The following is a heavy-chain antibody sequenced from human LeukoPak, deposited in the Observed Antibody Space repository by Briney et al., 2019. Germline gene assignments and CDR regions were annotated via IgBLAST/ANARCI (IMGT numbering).Heavy chain of an antibody. V-gene: IGHV3-23*01. CDR2: ISGSGGST. J-gene: IGHJ4*02. CDR3: AKDLLEEEHYFDY. CDR1: GCTFSSYA. Sequence: PGGSLRLSCAASGCTFSSYAMSWVRQAPGKGLEWVSAISGSGGSTYYADSVKGRFTISRDNSKNTLYLQMNSLRAEDTAVYYCAKDLLEEEHYFDYWGQGTLVTVSS. D-gene: IGHD1-1*01.